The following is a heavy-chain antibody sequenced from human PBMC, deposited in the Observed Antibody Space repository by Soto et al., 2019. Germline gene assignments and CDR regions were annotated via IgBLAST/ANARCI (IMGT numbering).Heavy chain of an antibody. CDR2: INGDGRTT. J-gene: IGHJ1*01. V-gene: IGHV3-74*01. CDR1: GLTFNNYW. D-gene: IGHD3-16*01. CDR3: AGGDYVGAGTFYLTEH. Sequence: EVQLVESGGGLVQPGGSLRLSCTASGLTFNNYWMHWVRQAPGTGPVWVSRINGDGRTTTYADSVRGRFTISRDNAKNTVYLQMNSLRAEDTAVYYCAGGDYVGAGTFYLTEHWGQGSLVTVSS.